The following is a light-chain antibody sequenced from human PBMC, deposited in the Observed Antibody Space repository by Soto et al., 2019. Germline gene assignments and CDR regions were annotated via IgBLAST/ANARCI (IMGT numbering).Light chain of an antibody. V-gene: IGLV2-14*01. Sequence: QSALAQPASVSGSPGQSITISCTGASSDVGAYIYVSWYQHHPGKAPKVMIYEVTNRPSGVSDRFSGSKSGNTASLTISGLQAEDEADYYCCSYKSSRTYVFGTGTRVTVL. J-gene: IGLJ1*01. CDR2: EVT. CDR3: CSYKSSRTYV. CDR1: SSDVGAYIY.